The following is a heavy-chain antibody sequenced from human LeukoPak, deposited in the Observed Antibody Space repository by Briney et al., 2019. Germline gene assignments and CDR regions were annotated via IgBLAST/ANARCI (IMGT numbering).Heavy chain of an antibody. V-gene: IGHV3-48*03. CDR2: ISSSGSTI. J-gene: IGHJ4*01. CDR1: GVTFSSFD. CDR3: ASGLTHFDY. Sequence: RGSLRLSCAASGVTFSSFDVNWVRQAPGKGLEWVSYISSSGSTIYYTDSVKGRFTISRDNAKSSLYLQMSSLRGEDTAVYYFASGLTHFDYWGHGTLVTVSS. D-gene: IGHD1-14*01.